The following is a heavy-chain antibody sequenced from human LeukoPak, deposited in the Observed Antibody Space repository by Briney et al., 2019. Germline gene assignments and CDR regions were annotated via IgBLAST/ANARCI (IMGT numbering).Heavy chain of an antibody. CDR2: IYSSGST. J-gene: IGHJ4*02. Sequence: PSETLSLTCAVYGGSFSGYYWSWIRQPPGKGLEWIGRIYSSGSTNYNPSLKSRVTMSVDTSKNQFSLKLSSVTAADTAVYYCARGQDYYGSGSLYFDYWGQGTLVTVSS. D-gene: IGHD3-10*01. CDR1: GGSFSGYY. V-gene: IGHV4-59*10. CDR3: ARGQDYYGSGSLYFDY.